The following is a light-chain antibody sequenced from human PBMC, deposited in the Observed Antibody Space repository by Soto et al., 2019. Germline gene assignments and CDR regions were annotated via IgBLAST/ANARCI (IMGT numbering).Light chain of an antibody. CDR2: GAS. J-gene: IGKJ3*01. Sequence: ETVMTQSPATLSVSPGEGATLSCRASQSVSSNLAWYQQRPGQTPRLLVYGASIRATGMSARFSGSGSGTEFTLTISSLQSEDFATYYCQQYYSYPFTFGPGTKVDIK. CDR1: QSVSSN. CDR3: QQYYSYPFT. V-gene: IGKV3-15*01.